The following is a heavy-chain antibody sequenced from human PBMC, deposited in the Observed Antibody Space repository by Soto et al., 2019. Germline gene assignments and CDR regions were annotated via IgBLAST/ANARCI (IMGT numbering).Heavy chain of an antibody. CDR1: GYSITIHG. Sequence: QVRLVQSGGGVVQPGRSLTLSCAASGYSITIHGMHWVRQAPGKGLEWVALIWSHGTDQYYADSVRGRFTVSRDTSTNTGFLQIHSLRVDDTATYYCGKDIRSGSIDYWGQGTPGTVSS. CDR3: GKDIRSGSIDY. D-gene: IGHD1-1*01. CDR2: IWSHGTDQ. J-gene: IGHJ4*02. V-gene: IGHV3-33*06.